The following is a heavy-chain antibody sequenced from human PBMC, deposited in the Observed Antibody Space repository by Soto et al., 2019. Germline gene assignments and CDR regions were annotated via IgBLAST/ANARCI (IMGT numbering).Heavy chain of an antibody. CDR2: ISYDGSNK. V-gene: IGHV3-30*18. CDR1: GCTFISYG. Sequence: WRSLRLSWAASGCTFISYGMHRVRQAPGKGLEWVAVISYDGSNKYYADSVKGRFTISRDNSKNTLYLQMNSLRAEDTVVYYCAKEAQFDGMDVWGQGTTVTVSS. CDR3: AKEAQFDGMDV. J-gene: IGHJ6*02. D-gene: IGHD3-10*01.